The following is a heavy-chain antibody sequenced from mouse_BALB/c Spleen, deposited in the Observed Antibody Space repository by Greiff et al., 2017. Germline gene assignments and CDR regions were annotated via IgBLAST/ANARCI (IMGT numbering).Heavy chain of an antibody. Sequence: EVQLQQSGPGLVKPSQSLSLTCTVTGYSITSDYAWNWIRQFPGNKLEWMGYISYSGSTSYNPSLKSRISITRDTSKNQFFLQLNSVTTEDTATYYCARYGSSYRWYFDVWGAGTTVTVSS. D-gene: IGHD1-1*01. CDR3: ARYGSSYRWYFDV. CDR2: ISYSGST. J-gene: IGHJ1*01. V-gene: IGHV3-2*02. CDR1: GYSITSDYA.